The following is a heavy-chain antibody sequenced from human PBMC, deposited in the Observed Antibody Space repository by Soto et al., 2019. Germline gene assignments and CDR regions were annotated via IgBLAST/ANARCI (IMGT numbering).Heavy chain of an antibody. V-gene: IGHV1-8*01. J-gene: IGHJ3*02. CDR3: ARGRSVGSYASDAFDI. Sequence: ASVKVSCKASGYTFTSYDINWVRQATGQGLEWMGWMNPNSGNTGYAQKFQGRVAMTRNTSISTAYMELSSLRSEDTAVYYCARGRSVGSYASDAFDIWGQGTMVTVSS. D-gene: IGHD1-26*01. CDR1: GYTFTSYD. CDR2: MNPNSGNT.